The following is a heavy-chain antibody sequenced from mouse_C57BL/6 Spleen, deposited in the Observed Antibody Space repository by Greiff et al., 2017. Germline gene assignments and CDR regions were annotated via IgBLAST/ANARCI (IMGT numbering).Heavy chain of an antibody. CDR1: GYTFTSYW. J-gene: IGHJ3*01. D-gene: IGHD2-4*01. Sequence: QVHVKQPGAELVKPGASVKLSCKASGYTFTSYWMHWVKQRPGQGLEWIGMIHPNSGSTNYNEKFKSKATLTVDKSSSTAYMQLSSLTSADSAVYYCARWHDYDAWFAYWGQGTLVTVSA. CDR2: IHPNSGST. V-gene: IGHV1-64*01. CDR3: ARWHDYDAWFAY.